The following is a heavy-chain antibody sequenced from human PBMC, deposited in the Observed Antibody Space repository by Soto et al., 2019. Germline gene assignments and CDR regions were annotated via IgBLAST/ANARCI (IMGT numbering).Heavy chain of an antibody. CDR1: GFTFDDYA. CDR3: AKDEGGGSCCDAFDI. D-gene: IGHD2-15*01. J-gene: IGHJ3*02. CDR2: ISWNSGSI. Sequence: PGGSLRLSCAASGFTFDDYAMHWVRQAPGKGLEWVSGISWNSGSIGYADSVKGRFTISRDNAKNSLYLQMNSLRAEDTALYYCAKDEGGGSCCDAFDIWGQGTMVTVSS. V-gene: IGHV3-9*01.